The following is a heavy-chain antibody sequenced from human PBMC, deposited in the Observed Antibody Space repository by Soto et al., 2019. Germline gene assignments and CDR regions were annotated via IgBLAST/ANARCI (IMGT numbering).Heavy chain of an antibody. D-gene: IGHD2-2*02. J-gene: IGHJ5*02. Sequence: SETLSLTCTVSGGSISSGGYYWSWIRQHPGKGLEWIGYIYYSGSTYYNPSLRSRVTISVDTSKNQFSLKLSSVTAADTAVYYCARVVPAAIGRYWFDPWGQGTLVTVSS. CDR2: IYYSGST. V-gene: IGHV4-31*03. CDR3: ARVVPAAIGRYWFDP. CDR1: GGSISSGGYY.